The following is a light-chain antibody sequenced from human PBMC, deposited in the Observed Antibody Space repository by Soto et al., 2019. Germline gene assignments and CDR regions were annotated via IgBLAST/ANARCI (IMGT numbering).Light chain of an antibody. V-gene: IGKV1-5*01. CDR2: DAF. CDR3: QQYSIYWNT. J-gene: IGKJ2*01. Sequence: DIQMTQSPSTLSASVGDRVTITCRASQSISSWLAWYQQKPGKAPKLLIFDAFSLESGVPSRFSGSGSGTEFTLTISSLQPDDFATYYCQQYSIYWNTFGQGTKVDIK. CDR1: QSISSW.